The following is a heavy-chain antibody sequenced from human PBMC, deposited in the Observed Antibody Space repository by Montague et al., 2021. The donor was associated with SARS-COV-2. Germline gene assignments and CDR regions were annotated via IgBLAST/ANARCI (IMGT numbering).Heavy chain of an antibody. D-gene: IGHD2-2*01. J-gene: IGHJ6*02. CDR3: ARDGYQVLWLDYYYYGMDV. CDR2: ISHSGST. V-gene: IGHV4-34*01. CDR1: GGSFSGYY. Sequence: SETLSLTCTVYGGSFSGYYWSWIRQPPVKGLEWIGEISHSGSTNYNPSLKSRVTISVDTSKNQFSLKLSSVTAADTAVYYCARDGYQVLWLDYYYYGMDVWGQGTTVTVAS.